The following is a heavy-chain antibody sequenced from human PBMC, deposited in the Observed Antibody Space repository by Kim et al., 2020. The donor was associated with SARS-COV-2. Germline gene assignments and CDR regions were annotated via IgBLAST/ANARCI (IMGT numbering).Heavy chain of an antibody. Sequence: SVKVSCKASGGTFSSYAISWVRQAPGQGLEWMGGIIPIFGTANYAQKFQGRVTITADESTSTAYMELSSLRSEDTAVYYCARRGREYSSTTDYYYYGMDVWGQGTTVTVSS. CDR1: GGTFSSYA. D-gene: IGHD6-6*01. V-gene: IGHV1-69*13. J-gene: IGHJ6*02. CDR3: ARRGREYSSTTDYYYYGMDV. CDR2: IIPIFGTA.